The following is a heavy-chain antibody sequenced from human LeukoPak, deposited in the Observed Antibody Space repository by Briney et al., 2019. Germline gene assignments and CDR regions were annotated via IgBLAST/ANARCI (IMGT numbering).Heavy chain of an antibody. J-gene: IGHJ4*02. D-gene: IGHD2-2*01. CDR1: GLTFSGYA. Sequence: GGSLRLSCVASGLTFSGYAMQWVRQAPGKGLEWVATISYAGSNEYYADSVKGRFTISRDNSKNTLYLQMNSLRAEDTAVYYCAKGGSTSCPDYWGQGTLVTVSS. CDR2: ISYAGSNE. CDR3: AKGGSTSCPDY. V-gene: IGHV3-30-3*01.